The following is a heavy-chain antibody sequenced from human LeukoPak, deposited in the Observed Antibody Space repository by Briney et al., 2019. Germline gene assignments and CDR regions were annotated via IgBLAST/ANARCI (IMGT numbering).Heavy chain of an antibody. CDR2: ISYDGSNK. J-gene: IGHJ4*02. Sequence: PGGSLRLSCAASGFPFSSYAMHWVRQAPGKGLEWVAVISYDGSNKYHADSVKGRSTISRDNSKNTLYLQMNSLRAEDTAVYYCARDRGSSGHKPYDYWGQGTLVTVSS. V-gene: IGHV3-30*04. D-gene: IGHD6-19*01. CDR3: ARDRGSSGHKPYDY. CDR1: GFPFSSYA.